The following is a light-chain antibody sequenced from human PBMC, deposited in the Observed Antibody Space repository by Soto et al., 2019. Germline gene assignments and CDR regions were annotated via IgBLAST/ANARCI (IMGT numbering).Light chain of an antibody. V-gene: IGKV1-12*01. J-gene: IGKJ5*01. CDR1: QAINRW. CDR3: QQANTFPIT. CDR2: TTS. Sequence: DIQMTQSPSFRSASVGDRVTVTCRASQAINRWLAWYQQKPGKAPKLLIYTTSTLASGVPSRFSGSGSGTDFTLTISSLQPEDFATYYCQQANTFPITFGQGTRLEIK.